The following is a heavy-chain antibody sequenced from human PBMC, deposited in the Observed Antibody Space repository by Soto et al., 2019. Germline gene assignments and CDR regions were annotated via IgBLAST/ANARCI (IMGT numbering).Heavy chain of an antibody. J-gene: IGHJ4*02. Sequence: ASVKVSCKASGYTFTSYGISWVRQAPGQGLEWMGWISAYNGNTNYAQKLQGRVTMTTDTSTSTAYMELRSLRSDDTAVYYCARAYCSGGSCYYPYYFDYWGRGILVTVSS. D-gene: IGHD2-15*01. CDR1: GYTFTSYG. V-gene: IGHV1-18*01. CDR3: ARAYCSGGSCYYPYYFDY. CDR2: ISAYNGNT.